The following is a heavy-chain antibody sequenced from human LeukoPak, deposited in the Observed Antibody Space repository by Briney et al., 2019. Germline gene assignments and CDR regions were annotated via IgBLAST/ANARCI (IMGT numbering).Heavy chain of an antibody. V-gene: IGHV3-23*01. J-gene: IGHJ4*02. CDR1: GFTFSSYA. D-gene: IGHD3-10*01. CDR2: ISGSGDNI. Sequence: GGSLRLSCAASGFTFSSYAMSGVRQAPGKGLEWFSAISGSGDNIYYADAVKGRFTISRDNSQNTLYVQMNSLRAEDTAVYYCAKDVENYYSGSRRGVFDYWGQGTPVTVSS. CDR3: AKDVENYYSGSRRGVFDY.